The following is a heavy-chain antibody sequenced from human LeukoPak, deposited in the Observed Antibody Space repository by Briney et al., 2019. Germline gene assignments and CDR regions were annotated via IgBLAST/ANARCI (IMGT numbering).Heavy chain of an antibody. D-gene: IGHD5-12*01. CDR1: GFAVIDNY. V-gene: IGHV3-66*01. Sequence: GGSLRLSCAASGFAVIDNYMNWVRQAPGKGLEWVAVIYSGGNTYYADYVEGRFTISRDAATNTVYLQMNSLRAEDTAVYYCAREDSGYGLHLDYWGQGTLVTVSS. J-gene: IGHJ4*02. CDR2: IYSGGNT. CDR3: AREDSGYGLHLDY.